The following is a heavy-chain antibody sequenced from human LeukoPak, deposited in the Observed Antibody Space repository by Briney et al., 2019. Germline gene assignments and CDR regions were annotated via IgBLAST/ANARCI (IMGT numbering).Heavy chain of an antibody. CDR2: ISSSSSYI. CDR3: ARDADSGYRAYYFDY. D-gene: IGHD5-12*01. Sequence: GGSLRLSCAASGFTFSSYSMNWVRQAPGKGLEWVSSISSSSSYIYYADSVKGRFTISRDNAKNSLYLQMNSLRAEDTAVYYCARDADSGYRAYYFDYWGQGTLVTVSS. J-gene: IGHJ4*02. V-gene: IGHV3-21*01. CDR1: GFTFSSYS.